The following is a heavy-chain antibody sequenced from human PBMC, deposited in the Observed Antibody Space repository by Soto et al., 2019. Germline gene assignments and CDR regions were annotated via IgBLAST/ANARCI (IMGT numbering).Heavy chain of an antibody. D-gene: IGHD6-6*01. V-gene: IGHV4-59*01. CDR1: GGSISNYY. Sequence: SETLSLTCTISGGSISNYYWTWIRQTPGKGLEWIGYVYYSGNTNYNPSLKSRVSISVDMSKNQFSLKLRSVTAADTAVYYCARVGGVAARTFDYWGQGTLVTVSS. CDR2: VYYSGNT. J-gene: IGHJ4*02. CDR3: ARVGGVAARTFDY.